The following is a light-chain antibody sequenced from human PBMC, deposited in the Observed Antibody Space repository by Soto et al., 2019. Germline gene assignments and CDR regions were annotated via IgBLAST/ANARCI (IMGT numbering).Light chain of an antibody. CDR2: AAS. V-gene: IGKV1-39*01. J-gene: IGKJ2*01. CDR3: QQSYSTPDT. CDR1: QSISSY. Sequence: DIQMTQSPSSLSASVGDRFTITCRASQSISSYLNWYQQKPGKAPKLLIYAASSLQSGVPSRFSGSGSGTDFTLTISSLQPEDFATYYCQQSYSTPDTFGQGTKLEIK.